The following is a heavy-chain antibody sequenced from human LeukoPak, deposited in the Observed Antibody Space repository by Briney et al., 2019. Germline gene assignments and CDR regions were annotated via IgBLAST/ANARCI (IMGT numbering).Heavy chain of an antibody. V-gene: IGHV3-66*01. D-gene: IGHD3-22*01. J-gene: IGHJ4*02. Sequence: GGSLRLSCAASGFTVSSNYMSWVRQAPGKGLEWVSVIYSGGSTYYADSVKGRLTISRDNSKNTLYLQMNSLRAEDTAVYYCAGTSYYYDSSGLVWGQGTLVTVSS. CDR1: GFTVSSNY. CDR2: IYSGGST. CDR3: AGTSYYYDSSGLV.